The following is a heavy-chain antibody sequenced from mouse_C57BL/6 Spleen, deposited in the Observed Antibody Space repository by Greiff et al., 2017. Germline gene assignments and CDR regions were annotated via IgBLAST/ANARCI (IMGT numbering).Heavy chain of an antibody. CDR3: ARSKTAQATYFDY. CDR2: INPSSGYT. V-gene: IGHV1-7*01. Sequence: QVQLKESGAELAKPGASVKLSCKASGYTFTSYWMHWVKQRPGQGLEWIGYINPSSGYTKYNQKFKDKATLTADKSSSTAYMQLSSLTYEDSAVYYCARSKTAQATYFDYWGQGPTLTVSS. D-gene: IGHD3-2*02. CDR1: GYTFTSYW. J-gene: IGHJ2*01.